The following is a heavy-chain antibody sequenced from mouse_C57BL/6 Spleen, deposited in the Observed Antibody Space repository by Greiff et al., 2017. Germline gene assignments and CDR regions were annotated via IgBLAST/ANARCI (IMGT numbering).Heavy chain of an antibody. CDR2: IRNKAIGYTS. V-gene: IGHV7-3*01. CDR3: ARCLRGNPFDY. Sequence: EVKLVESGGGLVQPGGSLSLSCAASGFTFTDYYMSWVRQTPGKALEWLGFIRNKAIGYTSEYSASVKGRFTISRDNSQSFLYLQMIALRAEDSATYYCARCLRGNPFDYWGQGTSLTVSS. CDR1: GFTFTDYY. J-gene: IGHJ2*02. D-gene: IGHD2-1*01.